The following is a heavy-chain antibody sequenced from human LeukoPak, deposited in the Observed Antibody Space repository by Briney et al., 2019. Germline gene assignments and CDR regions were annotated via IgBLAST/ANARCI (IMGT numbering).Heavy chain of an antibody. D-gene: IGHD5-12*01. CDR3: AKDREYSGYDIPDDY. J-gene: IGHJ4*02. Sequence: SGGSLRLSCAASGFTFSSYGMHWVRQAPGKGLEWVAVISYDGSNKYYADSVKGRFTISRDNSKNTLYLQMNSLRAEDTAVYYCAKDREYSGYDIPDDYWGQGTLVTVSS. V-gene: IGHV3-30*18. CDR2: ISYDGSNK. CDR1: GFTFSSYG.